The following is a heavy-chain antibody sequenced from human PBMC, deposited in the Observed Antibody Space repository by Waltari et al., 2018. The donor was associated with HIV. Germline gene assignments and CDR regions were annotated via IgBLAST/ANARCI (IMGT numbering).Heavy chain of an antibody. CDR1: GFTFSSYW. J-gene: IGHJ4*02. V-gene: IGHV3-74*01. CDR3: ASLYNYVWGSPPPFDY. CDR2: INSDGSST. Sequence: EVQLVESGGGLVQPGGSLSLSCAASGFTFSSYWMHWVRQAPGKGLVWVSRINSDGSSTNYADSVKGRFTISRDNAKNTVYLQMNSLRAEDTALYYCASLYNYVWGSPPPFDYWGQGTLVTVSS. D-gene: IGHD3-16*01.